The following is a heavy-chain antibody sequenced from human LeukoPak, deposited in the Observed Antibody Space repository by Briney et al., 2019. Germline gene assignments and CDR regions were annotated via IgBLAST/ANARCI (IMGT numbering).Heavy chain of an antibody. J-gene: IGHJ3*02. CDR2: IYYSGST. V-gene: IGHV4-59*01. Sequence: SETLSLTCAVYGGSFSSYYWSWIRQPPGKGLEWIGYIYYSGSTNYNPSLKSRVTISVDTSKNQFSLKLSSVTAADTAVYYCARAYDSSGYYDDAFDIWGQGTMVTVFS. CDR3: ARAYDSSGYYDDAFDI. D-gene: IGHD3-22*01. CDR1: GGSFSSYY.